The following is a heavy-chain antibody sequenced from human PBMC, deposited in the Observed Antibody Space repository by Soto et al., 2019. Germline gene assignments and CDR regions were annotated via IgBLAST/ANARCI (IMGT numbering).Heavy chain of an antibody. CDR2: IIPILGIE. J-gene: IGHJ6*02. Sequence: QVQLVQSGAEVKKPGSSVKVSCKASGGTFSSYTISWVRQAPGQGLEWMGRIIPILGIENYAQKFQGRVTITADKSTSTAYMELSSLRSEDTAVYYCASGLWFGEFIYGMDVWGQGTTVTVSS. CDR3: ASGLWFGEFIYGMDV. D-gene: IGHD3-10*01. V-gene: IGHV1-69*02. CDR1: GGTFSSYT.